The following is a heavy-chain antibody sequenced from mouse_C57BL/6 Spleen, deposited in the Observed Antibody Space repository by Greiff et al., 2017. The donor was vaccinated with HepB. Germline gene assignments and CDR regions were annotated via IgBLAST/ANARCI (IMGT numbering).Heavy chain of an antibody. Sequence: VQLQQSGPELVKPGASVKISCKASGYTFTDYYMNWVKQSHGKSLEWIGDINPNNGGTSYNQKFKGKATLTVDKSSSTAYMELRSLTSEDSAVYYCAIGGGNYYGEYYYAMDYWGQGTSVTVSS. D-gene: IGHD1-2*01. CDR3: AIGGGNYYGEYYYAMDY. V-gene: IGHV1-26*01. J-gene: IGHJ4*01. CDR1: GYTFTDYY. CDR2: INPNNGGT.